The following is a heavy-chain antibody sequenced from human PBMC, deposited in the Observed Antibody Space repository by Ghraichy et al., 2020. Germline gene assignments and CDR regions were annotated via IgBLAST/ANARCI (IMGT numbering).Heavy chain of an antibody. CDR3: ARDPNNGDYVWGSYRPPPSDY. CDR2: ISAYNGNT. CDR1: GYTFTSYG. J-gene: IGHJ4*02. D-gene: IGHD3-16*02. Sequence: ASVKVSCKASGYTFTSYGISWVRQAPGQGLEWMGWISAYNGNTNYAQKLQGRVTMTTDTSTSTAYMELRSLRSDDTAVYYCARDPNNGDYVWGSYRPPPSDYWGQGTLVTVSS. V-gene: IGHV1-18*04.